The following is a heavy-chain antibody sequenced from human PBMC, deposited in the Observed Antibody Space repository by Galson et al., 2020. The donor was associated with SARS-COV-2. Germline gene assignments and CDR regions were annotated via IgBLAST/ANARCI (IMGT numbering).Heavy chain of an antibody. J-gene: IGHJ4*02. CDR3: ATPTSGSYYFDY. CDR2: FDPEDGET. CDR1: GYTLTELS. Sequence: ASVKVSCKVSGYTLTELSMHWVRQAPGKGLEWMGGFDPEDGETIYAQKFQGRVTMTEDTSTDTAYMELSSLRSEDTAVYYCATPTSGSYYFDYWGQGTLVTVSS. V-gene: IGHV1-24*01. D-gene: IGHD1-26*01.